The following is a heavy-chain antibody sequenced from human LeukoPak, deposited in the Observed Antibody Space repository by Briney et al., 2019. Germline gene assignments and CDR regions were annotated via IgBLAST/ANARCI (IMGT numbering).Heavy chain of an antibody. D-gene: IGHD3-10*01. CDR3: ARDEPIAGRWGIAAAFDI. CDR1: GFTFSSYW. Sequence: GGSLRLSCAASGFTFSSYWMHWVRQAPGKGLVWVSRINSDGSSTSYADSVKGRFTISRDNAKNTLYLQMNSLRAEDTAVYYCARDEPIAGRWGIAAAFDIWGQGTMVTVSS. V-gene: IGHV3-74*01. J-gene: IGHJ3*02. CDR2: INSDGSST.